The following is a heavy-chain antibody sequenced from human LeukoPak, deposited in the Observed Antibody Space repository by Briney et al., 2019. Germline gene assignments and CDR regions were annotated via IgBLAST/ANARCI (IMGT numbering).Heavy chain of an antibody. CDR3: ARGNYDFWSGYYPLGFDY. J-gene: IGHJ4*02. V-gene: IGHV6-1*01. CDR2: TYCRSKWYN. D-gene: IGHD3-3*01. CDR1: GDSVSSNSAA. Sequence: SQTLSLTCAISGDSVSSNSAAWNWIRQSPSRGLEWLGRTYCRSKWYNDYAVSVKSRITINPDTSKNQFSLRLNSVTPDDTAVYYCARGNYDFWSGYYPLGFDYWGQGTLVTVSS.